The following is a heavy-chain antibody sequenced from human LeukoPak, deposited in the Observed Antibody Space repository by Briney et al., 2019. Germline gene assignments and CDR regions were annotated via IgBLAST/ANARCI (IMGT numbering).Heavy chain of an antibody. CDR1: GFTFSTYS. CDR2: ISSTSTI. CDR3: ATSSGGRKYFDY. D-gene: IGHD6-19*01. V-gene: IGHV3-48*01. J-gene: IGHJ4*02. Sequence: PGGSLRLSCAASGFTFSTYSMNWVRQAPGTGLEWVSYISSTSTIYYADSVKGRFTISRDNAKNSLYLQMNSLRAEDTAVYYCATSSGGRKYFDYWGQGTLVTVSS.